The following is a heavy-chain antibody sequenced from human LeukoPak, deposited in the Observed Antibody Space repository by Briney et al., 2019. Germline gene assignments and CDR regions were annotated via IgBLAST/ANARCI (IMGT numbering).Heavy chain of an antibody. CDR3: TSEFPILLWAGDFLSPEDNYFMDV. CDR1: GGPIGNYY. J-gene: IGHJ6*03. D-gene: IGHD3-10*01. Sequence: PSETLSLTCTVSGGPIGNYYWNWIRQSAGKGLEWLGRIYTSGSTSYNPSLKSRLTLSIDTSNSQFSLRLTFVTAADSAVYYYTSEFPILLWAGDFLSPEDNYFMDVWGKGTTVTVSS. V-gene: IGHV4-4*07. CDR2: IYTSGST.